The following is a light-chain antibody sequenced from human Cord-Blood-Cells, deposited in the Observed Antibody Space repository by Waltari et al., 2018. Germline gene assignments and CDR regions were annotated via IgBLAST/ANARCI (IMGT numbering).Light chain of an antibody. CDR2: GAS. V-gene: IGKV3-15*01. CDR3: QQYNNWPRT. Sequence: EIVMTQSPATLSVSPGERATLSCRASQSVSSNLALYQQTPGQAPRLLIYGASTRATGIPARFSGSGSGTEFTLTISSLQSEDFAVYYCQQYNNWPRTFGQGTKVEIK. J-gene: IGKJ1*01. CDR1: QSVSSN.